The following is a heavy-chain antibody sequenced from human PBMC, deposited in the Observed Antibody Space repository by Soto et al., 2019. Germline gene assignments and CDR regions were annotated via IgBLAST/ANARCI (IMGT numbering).Heavy chain of an antibody. D-gene: IGHD3-9*01. J-gene: IGHJ6*02. CDR1: GFTFSSYA. V-gene: IGHV3-23*01. CDR2: ISGSGGRT. Sequence: GGSLRLSCAASGFTFSSYAMSWVRQAPGKGLEWVSSISGSGGRTYYADSVKGRFTISRDNSKNTLYLQMNSLRAEDTAVYYCARDGPLVLRYFDWSYYSYYGMDVWGQGTTVTVSS. CDR3: ARDGPLVLRYFDWSYYSYYGMDV.